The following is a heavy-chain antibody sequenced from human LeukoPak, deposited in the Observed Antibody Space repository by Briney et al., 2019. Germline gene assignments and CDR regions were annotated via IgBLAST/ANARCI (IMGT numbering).Heavy chain of an antibody. D-gene: IGHD1-26*01. CDR2: ISGSGGST. J-gene: IGHJ4*02. V-gene: IGHV3-23*01. CDR3: AKRRYSGSYYGIDY. CDR1: GFTFSSYA. Sequence: QPGGSLRLSCAASGFTFSSYAMSWVRQAPGKGLEWVSAISGSGGSTYYADSVKGRFTISRDSSKNTLYLQMNSLRAEDTAVYYCAKRRYSGSYYGIDYWGQGTLVTVSS.